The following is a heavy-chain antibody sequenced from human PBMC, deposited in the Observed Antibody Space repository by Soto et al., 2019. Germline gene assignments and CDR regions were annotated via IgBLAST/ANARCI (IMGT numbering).Heavy chain of an antibody. Sequence: GSLRLSCVASGFTFISSFMGWVRQAPGKGLEWVANINQDGGGTYYVDSVEGRFTISRDNAKDSLYLQMNSLRGEDTAVYYCARYFRGSGRYFFDYWGQGTLVTVSS. V-gene: IGHV3-7*03. J-gene: IGHJ4*02. CDR2: INQDGGGT. CDR3: ARYFRGSGRYFFDY. CDR1: GFTFISSF. D-gene: IGHD6-19*01.